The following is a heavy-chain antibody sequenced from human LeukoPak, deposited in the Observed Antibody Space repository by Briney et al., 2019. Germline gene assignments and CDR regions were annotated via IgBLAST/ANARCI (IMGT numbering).Heavy chain of an antibody. D-gene: IGHD1-26*01. V-gene: IGHV3-48*02. J-gene: IGHJ4*02. Sequence: GGSLRLSYAASGFTLSSYSMNWVRQAPGKGLEWVSYISTSSATIYYADSVKGRFTISRDNAKNSLYLQMNSLRDEDTAVYYCAREARIVGATTPDYWGQGTLVTVSS. CDR2: ISTSSATI. CDR1: GFTLSSYS. CDR3: AREARIVGATTPDY.